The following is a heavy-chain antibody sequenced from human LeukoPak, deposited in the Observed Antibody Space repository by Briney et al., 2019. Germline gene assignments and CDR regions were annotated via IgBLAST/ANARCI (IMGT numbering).Heavy chain of an antibody. CDR3: ARDSASVWPGSSGWSNWFDP. J-gene: IGHJ5*02. CDR1: GYTFGSYG. V-gene: IGHV1-18*01. CDR2: ISPYNGNA. Sequence: ASVKVSCKASGYTFGSYGVSWVRQAPGQGLEWMAWISPYNGNANYAQKFQGRVTMTTDTSTSTAYMELRSLRADDTAVYYCARDSASVWPGSSGWSNWFDPWGQGTLVTVSS. D-gene: IGHD6-19*01.